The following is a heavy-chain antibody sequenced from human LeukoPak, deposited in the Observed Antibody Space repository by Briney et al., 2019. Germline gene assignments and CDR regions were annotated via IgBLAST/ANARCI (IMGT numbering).Heavy chain of an antibody. D-gene: IGHD1-1*01. Sequence: GGSLRLSCAASGFTFSHAWISWVRQAPGKGLEWVGRIKSKADGATTDYAAPMQGRFTVSRDDSKHTVSLQMNNLKTEDTGMYYCTTRYFGYFDLWGRGTVVSVSS. CDR2: IKSKADGATT. CDR1: GFTFSHAW. V-gene: IGHV3-15*01. J-gene: IGHJ2*01. CDR3: TTRYFGYFDL.